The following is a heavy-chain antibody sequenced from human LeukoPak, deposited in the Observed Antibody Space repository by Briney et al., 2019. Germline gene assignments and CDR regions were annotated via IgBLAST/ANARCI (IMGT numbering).Heavy chain of an antibody. J-gene: IGHJ4*02. CDR1: GFTFSSYA. V-gene: IGHV3-64*01. CDR2: INNNGNST. D-gene: IGHD1-14*01. CDR3: TRHREISTRDFEY. Sequence: GGSLRLSCTASGFTFSSYAMHWVRQAPGKGLEYVSAINNNGNSTYYANSVKGRFTISRDNSKNTLYLQMNSLRAEDTAVYYCTRHREISTRDFEYWGQGTLVTVSS.